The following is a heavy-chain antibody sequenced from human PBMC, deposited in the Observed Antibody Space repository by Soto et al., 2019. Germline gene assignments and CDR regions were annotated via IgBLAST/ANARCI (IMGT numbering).Heavy chain of an antibody. J-gene: IGHJ4*02. CDR1: GYTFRSHP. V-gene: IGHV3-23*01. Sequence: EVQLLESGGGLVQPGGSLRLSCAAYGYTFRSHPMSWFRQAPGKGLEWVSAISGSGGSTYYADSVKGRFTISRDNYKNTLYLQMNSLRAEDTAVYYCAKEGAIVATSFEYWGQGTLVTGSS. CDR2: ISGSGGST. CDR3: AKEGAIVATSFEY. D-gene: IGHD5-12*01.